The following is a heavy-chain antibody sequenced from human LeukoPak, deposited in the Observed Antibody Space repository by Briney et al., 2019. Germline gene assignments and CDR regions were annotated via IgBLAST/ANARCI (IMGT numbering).Heavy chain of an antibody. D-gene: IGHD3-10*02. CDR3: AKFDVRTQIMGVALNY. CDR1: GFTFSSYA. CDR2: ISGSGGST. Sequence: GGSLRLSCAASGFTFSSYAMSWVRQAPGKGLEWVSAISGSGGSTYYADSVKGRFTISRDNSKNTLYLQMNSLRAEDTAVYYCAKFDVRTQIMGVALNYWGQGTLVTVSS. V-gene: IGHV3-23*01. J-gene: IGHJ4*02.